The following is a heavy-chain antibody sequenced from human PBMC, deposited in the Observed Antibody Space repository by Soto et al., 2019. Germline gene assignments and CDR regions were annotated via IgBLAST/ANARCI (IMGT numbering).Heavy chain of an antibody. J-gene: IGHJ3*02. Sequence: SEALSLTCAVYGGSFSAYYWSWIRQPPGKGLEWIGEINHSGSTNDNPSLKSRVTISVDTSKNQFSLKLSSVTAADTAVYYCARDGRSWDGDDAVDIWSQGTMVTVSS. CDR2: INHSGST. CDR3: ARDGRSWDGDDAVDI. CDR1: GGSFSAYY. V-gene: IGHV4-34*01. D-gene: IGHD2-15*01.